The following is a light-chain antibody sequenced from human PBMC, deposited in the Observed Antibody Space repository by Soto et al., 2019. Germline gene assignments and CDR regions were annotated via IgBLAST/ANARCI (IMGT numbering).Light chain of an antibody. CDR2: KAS. J-gene: IGKJ2*01. V-gene: IGKV1-5*03. Sequence: DLQMTQSPSTLSASVGDRVTITCRASQTISSWLAWYQQKPGKAPKLLIYKASNLETGVPSRFSGSGSGAEFTLTISSLQPDDYATYSCQQYSTLFTFGQGTKLEIK. CDR1: QTISSW. CDR3: QQYSTLFT.